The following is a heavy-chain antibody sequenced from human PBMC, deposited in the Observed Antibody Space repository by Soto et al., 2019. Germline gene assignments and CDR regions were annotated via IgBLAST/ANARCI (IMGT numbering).Heavy chain of an antibody. CDR2: VSGNNGAS. CDR3: VRDQKYFRVNGNWFDS. CDR1: GYTSADFG. D-gene: IGHD2-2*01. V-gene: IGHV1-18*04. Sequence: ASVKVSCKASGYTSADFGISWVRQAPGQGLEWMGWVSGNNGASNPAPKVQGRITMTLDTSTGVSYMALRSLRSDDTAIYYCVRDQKYFRVNGNWFDSWGQGPMVTVYS. J-gene: IGHJ5*01.